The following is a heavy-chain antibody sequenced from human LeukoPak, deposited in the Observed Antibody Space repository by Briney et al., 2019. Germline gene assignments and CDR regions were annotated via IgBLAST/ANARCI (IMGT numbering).Heavy chain of an antibody. J-gene: IGHJ5*02. CDR3: AGTRRYYYDSSGYYR. V-gene: IGHV4-38-2*02. CDR2: ISHSGST. D-gene: IGHD3-22*01. Sequence: SETLSLTCTVSGYSISSGYYWGWIRQPPGKGLEWIGSISHSGSTYSNPSLKSRVTISVDTSKNQFSLKLSSVTAADTAVYYCAGTRRYYYDSSGYYRWGQGTLVTVSS. CDR1: GYSISSGYY.